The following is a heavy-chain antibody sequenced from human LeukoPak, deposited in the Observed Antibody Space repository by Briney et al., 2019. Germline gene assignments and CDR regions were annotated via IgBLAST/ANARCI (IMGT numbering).Heavy chain of an antibody. D-gene: IGHD3-22*01. J-gene: IGHJ4*02. CDR2: ISSRGGDT. V-gene: IGHV3-23*01. Sequence: GGSLRLSCAASGITFSSSAVSWVRQAPGKGLEWVSAISSRGGDTYYADSVKGRFTISRDNSKNTLYLQMNSLRAEDTAVYYCAKRVSWDYYDSSGYPYYFDYWGQGTLVTVSS. CDR3: AKRVSWDYYDSSGYPYYFDY. CDR1: GITFSSSA.